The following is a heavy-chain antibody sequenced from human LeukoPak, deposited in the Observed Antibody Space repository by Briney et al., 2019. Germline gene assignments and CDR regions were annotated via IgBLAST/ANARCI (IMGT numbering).Heavy chain of an antibody. CDR2: ISYDGSNK. J-gene: IGHJ4*02. V-gene: IGHV3-30*18. Sequence: GGSLRLSCAASGFTFSSYGMHWVRQAPGKGLEWVAVISYDGSNKYYADSVKGRFTISRDNSKNTLYLQMNSLRAEDTAVYYCAKSVYGWTTVTIFFDYWGQGTLVTVSS. D-gene: IGHD4-17*01. CDR3: AKSVYGWTTVTIFFDY. CDR1: GFTFSSYG.